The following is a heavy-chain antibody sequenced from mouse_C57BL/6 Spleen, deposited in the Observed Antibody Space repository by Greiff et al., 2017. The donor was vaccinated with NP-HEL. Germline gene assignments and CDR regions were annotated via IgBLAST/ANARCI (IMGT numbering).Heavy chain of an antibody. J-gene: IGHJ2*01. Sequence: EVMLVESGGGLVKPGGSLKLSCAASGFTFSDYGMHWVRQAPEKGLEWVAYISSGSSTIYYADTVKGRFTISRDNAKSTLFLQMTSLRAEDTAMYYCARPGNYYGSSYDFDYWGQGTTLTVSS. CDR1: GFTFSDYG. V-gene: IGHV5-17*01. CDR2: ISSGSSTI. D-gene: IGHD1-1*01. CDR3: ARPGNYYGSSYDFDY.